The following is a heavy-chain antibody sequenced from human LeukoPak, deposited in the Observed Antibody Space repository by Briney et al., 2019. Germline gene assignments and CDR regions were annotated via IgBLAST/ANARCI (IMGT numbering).Heavy chain of an antibody. D-gene: IGHD3-22*01. CDR3: ARDDSSGYYCY. CDR2: ISSSSSYI. CDR1: GFTFSSFS. J-gene: IGHJ4*02. Sequence: AGGSLRFSCAVSGFTFSSFSMNWVRQAPGKGLEWVLSISSSSSYIYYADSVKGRFTISRDNAKNTLYLQMNSLRAEDTAVYYCARDDSSGYYCYWGQGTLVTVSS. V-gene: IGHV3-21*01.